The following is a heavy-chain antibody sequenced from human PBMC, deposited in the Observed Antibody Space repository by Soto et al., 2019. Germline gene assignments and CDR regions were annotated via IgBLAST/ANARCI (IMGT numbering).Heavy chain of an antibody. Sequence: SVKVSCKASGGTFSSYAISWVRQAPGQGLEWMGGIIPIFGTANYAQKFQGRVTITADESTSTAYMERSSLRSEDTAVYYCARLWVVGATSADYWGQGTLVTVSS. D-gene: IGHD1-26*01. CDR3: ARLWVVGATSADY. J-gene: IGHJ4*02. V-gene: IGHV1-69*13. CDR2: IIPIFGTA. CDR1: GGTFSSYA.